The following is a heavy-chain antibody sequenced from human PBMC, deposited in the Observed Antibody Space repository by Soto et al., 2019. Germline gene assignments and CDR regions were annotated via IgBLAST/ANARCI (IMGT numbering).Heavy chain of an antibody. CDR3: ARLYCSSTSCYDVIDY. D-gene: IGHD2-2*01. CDR1: GGSISSSSYY. Sequence: QLQLQESGPGLVKPSETLSLTCTVSGGSISSSSYYWGWIRQPPGKGLEWIGSIYYSGSTYYNPSLKNRVTISVDTSKNQFSLKLSSVTAADTAVYYCARLYCSSTSCYDVIDYWGQGTLVTVSS. CDR2: IYYSGST. V-gene: IGHV4-39*01. J-gene: IGHJ4*02.